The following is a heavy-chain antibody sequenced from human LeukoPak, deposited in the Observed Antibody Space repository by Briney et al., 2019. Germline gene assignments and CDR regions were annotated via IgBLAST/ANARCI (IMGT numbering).Heavy chain of an antibody. Sequence: SVKVSCKASGGTFSSYAISWVRQAPGQGLEWMGGIIPIFGTANYAQKFQGRVTITTDESTSTAYMELSSLRSEDTAVYYCATRDYYDSSGYDAFDIWGQGTMVTVSS. J-gene: IGHJ3*02. CDR3: ATRDYYDSSGYDAFDI. D-gene: IGHD3-22*01. CDR1: GGTFSSYA. V-gene: IGHV1-69*05. CDR2: IIPIFGTA.